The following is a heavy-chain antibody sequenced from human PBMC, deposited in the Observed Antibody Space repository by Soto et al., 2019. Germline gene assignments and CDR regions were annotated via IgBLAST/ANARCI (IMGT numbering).Heavy chain of an antibody. CDR3: ARYSYGSDYYFDY. Sequence: SETLSLTCTVSGGSISSGGYYWSWIRQPPGKGLEWIGSIYYSGSTNSSPSLKSRVTMSVDTSKNQFSLKLSAVIAADTAMYYCARYSYGSDYYFDYWGQGTLVTAPQ. CDR2: IYYSGST. J-gene: IGHJ4*02. D-gene: IGHD3-10*01. CDR1: GGSISSGGYY. V-gene: IGHV4-61*08.